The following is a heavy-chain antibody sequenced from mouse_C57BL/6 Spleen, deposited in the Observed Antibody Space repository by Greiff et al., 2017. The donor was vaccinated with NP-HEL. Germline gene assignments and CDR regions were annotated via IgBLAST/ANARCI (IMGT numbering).Heavy chain of an antibody. Sequence: VQLQQPGAELVKPGASVKLSCKASGYTFTSYWMHWVKQRPGQGLEWIGMIHPNSGSTNYNEKFKSKATLTVDKSSNTAYMQLSSLTSEDSAVYYCARSAQATGFAYWGQGTLVTVSA. D-gene: IGHD3-2*02. CDR3: ARSAQATGFAY. J-gene: IGHJ3*01. V-gene: IGHV1-64*01. CDR1: GYTFTSYW. CDR2: IHPNSGST.